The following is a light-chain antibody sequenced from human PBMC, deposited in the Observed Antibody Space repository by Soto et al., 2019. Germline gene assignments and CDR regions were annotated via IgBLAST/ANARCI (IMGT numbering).Light chain of an antibody. Sequence: DIQVTQSPSTLSASVGDRVTITCRASQSISTWLAWYQQKPGKAPKLLIYKASNLESGVPSRFSGSRSGTEFTLTISSLQPDDFATYYCQQYNSYRTFGQGTKVEIK. CDR3: QQYNSYRT. J-gene: IGKJ1*01. CDR1: QSISTW. CDR2: KAS. V-gene: IGKV1-5*03.